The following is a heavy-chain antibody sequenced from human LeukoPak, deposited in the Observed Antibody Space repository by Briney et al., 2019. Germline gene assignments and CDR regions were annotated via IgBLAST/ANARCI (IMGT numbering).Heavy chain of an antibody. CDR2: INTNTGNP. J-gene: IGHJ3*02. CDR1: GYTFTSYA. D-gene: IGHD4-17*01. V-gene: IGHV7-4-1*02. Sequence: ASVTVSCMASGYTFTSYAMNWVRQAPGRGLEWVGWINTNTGNPTYAQGFTGRFVFSLDTSVSTAYLQISSLKAEDTAVYYCARDPFPTPYGDYFLSIWGQGTMVTVSS. CDR3: ARDPFPTPYGDYFLSI.